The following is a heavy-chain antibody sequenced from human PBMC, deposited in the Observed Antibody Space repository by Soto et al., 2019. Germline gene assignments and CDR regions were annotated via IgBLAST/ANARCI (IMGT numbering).Heavy chain of an antibody. V-gene: IGHV3-74*01. CDR3: ARADYDSSGYLDY. Sequence: PGGSLRLSCAASGFTFSSYWMHWVRQAPGKGLVWVSRINSDGSSTSYADSVKGRFTISRDNAKNTLYLQMNSLRAEDTAVYHCARADYDSSGYLDYWGQGTLVTVSS. D-gene: IGHD3-22*01. CDR2: INSDGSST. CDR1: GFTFSSYW. J-gene: IGHJ4*02.